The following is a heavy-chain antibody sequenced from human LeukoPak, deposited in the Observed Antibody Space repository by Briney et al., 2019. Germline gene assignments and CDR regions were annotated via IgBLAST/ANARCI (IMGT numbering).Heavy chain of an antibody. CDR3: ASPSGPYGYYGSGSLFDS. CDR2: INPNSGGT. D-gene: IGHD3-10*01. J-gene: IGHJ4*02. V-gene: IGHV1-2*02. Sequence: ASVKVSCKASGYTFTGYYMHWVRQAPGQGLEWMGWINPNSGGTNYAQKFQGRVTMTRDTSISTAYMELSRLRSDDTAVYYCASPSGPYGYYGSGSLFDSGGQGPLLPVSS. CDR1: GYTFTGYY.